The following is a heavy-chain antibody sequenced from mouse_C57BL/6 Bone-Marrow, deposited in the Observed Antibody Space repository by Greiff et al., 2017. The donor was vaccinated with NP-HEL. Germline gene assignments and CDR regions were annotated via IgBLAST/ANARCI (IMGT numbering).Heavy chain of an antibody. CDR3: ARDIYYYGSRRGDYAMDY. CDR2: IDPSDSYT. CDR1: GYTFTSYW. J-gene: IGHJ4*01. D-gene: IGHD1-1*01. Sequence: QVQLQQPGAELVMPGASVKLSCKASGYTFTSYWMHWVKQRPGQGLEWIGEIDPSDSYTNYNQKFKGKSTLTVDKSSSTAYMQLSSLTSEDSAVYYCARDIYYYGSRRGDYAMDYWGQGTSVTVSS. V-gene: IGHV1-69*01.